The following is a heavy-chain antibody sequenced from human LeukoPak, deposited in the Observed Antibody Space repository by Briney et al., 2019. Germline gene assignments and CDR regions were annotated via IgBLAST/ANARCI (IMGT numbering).Heavy chain of an antibody. D-gene: IGHD2-2*01. J-gene: IGHJ6*02. CDR1: GYTFTSYG. CDR2: ISAYNGNT. CDR3: ARVPAATHYYYYGMDV. Sequence: ASVKVSFKASGYTFTSYGISWVRQAPGQGLEWMGWISAYNGNTNYAQKLQGRVTMTTDTSTSTAYMELRSLRSDDTAVYYCARVPAATHYYYYGMDVWGQGTTVTVSS. V-gene: IGHV1-18*01.